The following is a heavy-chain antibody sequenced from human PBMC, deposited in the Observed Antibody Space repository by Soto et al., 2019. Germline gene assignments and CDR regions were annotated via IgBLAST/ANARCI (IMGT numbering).Heavy chain of an antibody. J-gene: IGHJ4*02. D-gene: IGHD2-15*01. CDR1: GFTFSSYA. CDR3: AKGPDWWFRGIYYFDY. V-gene: IGHV3-23*01. Sequence: GGSLRLSCAASGFTFSSYAMSWVRQAPGKGLEWVSATSGSGGSTYYADSVKGRFTISRDNSKTTLYLQMNSLRAEDTAVYYCAKGPDWWFRGIYYFDYWGQGTLVTVSS. CDR2: TSGSGGST.